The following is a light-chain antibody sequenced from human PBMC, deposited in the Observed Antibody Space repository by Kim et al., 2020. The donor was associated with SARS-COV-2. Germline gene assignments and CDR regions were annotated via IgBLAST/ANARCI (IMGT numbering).Light chain of an antibody. Sequence: ASVGDRVTITCQASQDIKKYFNWFQQKPGKAPKLLIYDASNLEVGVPSRFTGGGSGTHFTLTISDLQPVDVATYYCQQSDNLPLTFGPGTKVDIK. CDR2: DAS. CDR3: QQSDNLPLT. V-gene: IGKV1-33*01. CDR1: QDIKKY. J-gene: IGKJ3*01.